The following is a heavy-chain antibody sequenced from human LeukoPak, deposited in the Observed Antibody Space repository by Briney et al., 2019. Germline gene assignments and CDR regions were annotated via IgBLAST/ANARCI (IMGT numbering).Heavy chain of an antibody. V-gene: IGHV4-59*01. CDR3: ARGLGGDYLYAFDF. CDR2: IYYSGST. CDR1: GGSISSYY. Sequence: SETLSLTCTVSGGSISSYYWSWIRQPPGKGLEWIGYIYYSGSTNYNPSLKSRVTISVDTSKNQFSLKLSSVTAADTAVYYCARGLGGDYLYAFDFWGQRTKGNVS. J-gene: IGHJ3*01. D-gene: IGHD4-17*01.